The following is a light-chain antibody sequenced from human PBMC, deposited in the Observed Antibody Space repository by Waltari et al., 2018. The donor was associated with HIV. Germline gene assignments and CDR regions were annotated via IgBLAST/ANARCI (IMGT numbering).Light chain of an antibody. V-gene: IGLV3-19*01. CDR3: NSRDSSGNHWV. CDR2: GKN. Sequence: SSELTQDPAVSVALGQTVRITCQGDSLRSYYASWYQQKPGQAPVLVIYGKNNRPSGIPDRCSGSSSGNTASLTFTGAQAEDEADYYCNSRDSSGNHWVFGGGTKLTVL. CDR1: SLRSYY. J-gene: IGLJ3*02.